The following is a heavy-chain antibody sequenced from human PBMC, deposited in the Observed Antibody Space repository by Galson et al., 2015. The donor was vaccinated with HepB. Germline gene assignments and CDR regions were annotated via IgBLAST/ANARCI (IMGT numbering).Heavy chain of an antibody. CDR2: IFSNDEK. D-gene: IGHD2-2*01. J-gene: IGHJ4*02. CDR3: ARILHLGYCSSTSCYWRYSSGWQVDY. V-gene: IGHV2-26*01. CDR1: GFSLSNARMG. Sequence: PALVKPTQTLTLTCTVSGFSLSNARMGVSWIRQPPGKALEWLAHIFSNDEKSYSTSLKSRLTISEDTSKSQVVLTMTNMDPVDTATYYCARILHLGYCSSTSCYWRYSSGWQVDYWGQGTLVTVSS.